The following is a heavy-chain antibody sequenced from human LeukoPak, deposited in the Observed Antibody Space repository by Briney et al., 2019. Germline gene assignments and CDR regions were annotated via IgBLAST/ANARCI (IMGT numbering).Heavy chain of an antibody. Sequence: SQTLSLTCAISGDSISTNSATWTWFRQSPSKGLEWLGRTYYRSKWYNDYAVSMKSRITINPDTSKNQFSLQLNSVTPEDTAVYYCARLVGASWFDSWGQGTLVTVSS. J-gene: IGHJ5*01. CDR2: TYYRSKWYN. D-gene: IGHD1-26*01. CDR1: GDSISTNSAT. CDR3: ARLVGASWFDS. V-gene: IGHV6-1*01.